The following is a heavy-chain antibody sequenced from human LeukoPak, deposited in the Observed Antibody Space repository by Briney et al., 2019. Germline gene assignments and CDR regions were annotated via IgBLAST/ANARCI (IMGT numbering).Heavy chain of an antibody. V-gene: IGHV3-33*01. CDR3: ASGYYYDSSGYYHDY. CDR1: GFTFSSYG. D-gene: IGHD3-22*01. Sequence: PGRSLRLSCAASGFTFSSYGMHWVRQAPGKGLEGVAVIWYDGSNKYYADSVKGRFTISRDNSKNTLYLQMNSLRAEDTAVYYCASGYYYDSSGYYHDYWGQGALVTVSS. CDR2: IWYDGSNK. J-gene: IGHJ4*02.